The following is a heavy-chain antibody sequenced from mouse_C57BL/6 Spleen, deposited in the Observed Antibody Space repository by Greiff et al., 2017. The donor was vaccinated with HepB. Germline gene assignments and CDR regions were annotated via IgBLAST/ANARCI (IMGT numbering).Heavy chain of an antibody. D-gene: IGHD1-1*02. CDR3: ARTNYPGWYFDV. V-gene: IGHV1-18*01. J-gene: IGHJ1*03. Sequence: VQLKESGPELVKPGASVKIPCKASGYTFTDYNMDWVKQSHGKSLEWIGDINPNNGGTIYNQKFKGKATLTVDKSSSTAYMELRSLTSEDTAVYYCARTNYPGWYFDVWGTGTTVTVSS. CDR2: INPNNGGT. CDR1: GYTFTDYN.